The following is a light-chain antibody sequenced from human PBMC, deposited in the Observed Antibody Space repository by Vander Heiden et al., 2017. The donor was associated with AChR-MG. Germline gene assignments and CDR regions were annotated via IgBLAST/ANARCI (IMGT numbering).Light chain of an antibody. CDR3: QQYYSTPRT. V-gene: IGKV4-1*01. CDR2: WAS. Sequence: DIVLTQSPDSLAVSLAESATINGKASQSGLYSYNNKSYLAWYQQKPGQPPKLLIYWASTRESGVPDRFSGSGSGTEFTLTISSLQAEDVAVYYCQQYYSTPRTFGQGTKVEIK. CDR1: QSGLYSYNNKSY. J-gene: IGKJ1*01.